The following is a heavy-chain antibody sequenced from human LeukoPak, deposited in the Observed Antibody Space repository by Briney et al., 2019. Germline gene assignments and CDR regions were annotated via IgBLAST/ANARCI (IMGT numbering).Heavy chain of an antibody. D-gene: IGHD2-15*01. V-gene: IGHV4-30-4*01. CDR3: ARLGVAGGCYYGMDV. CDR2: IYYSGST. J-gene: IGHJ6*02. CDR1: GGSISSGDYY. Sequence: PSETLSLTCTVSGGSISSGDYYWSWIRQPPGKGLEWIGYIYYSGSTYYNPSLKSRVTTSIDTSKNQFSLRLTSVTAADTAVYYCARLGVAGGCYYGMDVWGQGTTVTVSS.